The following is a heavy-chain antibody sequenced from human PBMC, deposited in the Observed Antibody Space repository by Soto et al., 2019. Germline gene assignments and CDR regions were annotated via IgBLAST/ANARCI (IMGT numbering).Heavy chain of an antibody. CDR3: ASGCSAGSDFDS. V-gene: IGHV6-1*01. D-gene: IGHD3-10*01. CDR2: TFYRSNWNY. Sequence: PSQTLSLTCAISGDSVSSNVAAWTWIRQSPSSGLEWLGRTFYRSNWNYNYAVSVTGRMTINPDTSRNQFSLQLNSVTPEDTAVYYCASGCSAGSDFDSWGLGTMVTVSS. CDR1: GDSVSSNVAA. J-gene: IGHJ4*02.